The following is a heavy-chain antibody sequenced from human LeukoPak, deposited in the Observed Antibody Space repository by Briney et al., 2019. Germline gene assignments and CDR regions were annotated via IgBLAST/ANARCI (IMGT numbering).Heavy chain of an antibody. CDR1: GGSFSGYY. CDR3: ARASPLLFFQPYYFDY. J-gene: IGHJ4*02. V-gene: IGHV4-34*01. D-gene: IGHD3-10*01. Sequence: SETLSLTCAVYGGSFSGYYWSWIRQPPGKGLEWIGEINHSGSTNYNPSLKSRVTISVDTSKIQFSLKLSSVTAADTAVYYCARASPLLFFQPYYFDYWGQGTLVTVSS. CDR2: INHSGST.